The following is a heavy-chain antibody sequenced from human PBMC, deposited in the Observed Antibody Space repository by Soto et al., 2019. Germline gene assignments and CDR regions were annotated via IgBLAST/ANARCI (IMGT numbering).Heavy chain of an antibody. CDR2: ISWNSDNI. Sequence: EAQLEESGGGLVQPGRSLRLSCAASGFRFGDYAMHWVRQAPGKGLEWVSGISWNSDNIGYADSVKGRFTISRDNAKNALYLEMNSLSAEDTAFYYCAKEFKGGTTTARGVTGRYYYSIDVWGQGTTVIVSS. V-gene: IGHV3-9*01. CDR1: GFRFGDYA. D-gene: IGHD3-10*01. J-gene: IGHJ6*02. CDR3: AKEFKGGTTTARGVTGRYYYSIDV.